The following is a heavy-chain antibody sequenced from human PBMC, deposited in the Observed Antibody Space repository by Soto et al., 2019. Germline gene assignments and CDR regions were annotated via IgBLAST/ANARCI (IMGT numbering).Heavy chain of an antibody. D-gene: IGHD2-15*01. V-gene: IGHV3-43*02. J-gene: IGHJ6*02. CDR2: ISGDGGST. Sequence: GGSLRLSCAASGFTFDDYAMHWVRQAPGKGLEWVSLISGDGGSTYYADSVKGRFTISRDNSKNSLYLQMNSLRTEDTALYYCAKEKGYCSGGSCYYYYYGMDVWGQGTTVTVSS. CDR1: GFTFDDYA. CDR3: AKEKGYCSGGSCYYYYYGMDV.